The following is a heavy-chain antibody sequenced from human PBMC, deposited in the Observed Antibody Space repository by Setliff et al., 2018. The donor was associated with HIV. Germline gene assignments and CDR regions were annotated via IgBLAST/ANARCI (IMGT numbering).Heavy chain of an antibody. CDR3: ARDRRAGVYYYTDV. J-gene: IGHJ4*02. CDR1: EYTFTDYF. V-gene: IGHV1-2*02. D-gene: IGHD3-22*01. Sequence: ASVKVSCKASEYTFTDYFIHWVRQAPGQGLEWMGWINPDNGRTQYGQKFQGRLTLTRDTSIRTAYMELSGLTFDDTAMYYCARDRRAGVYYYTDVWGQGTLVTVSS. CDR2: INPDNGRT.